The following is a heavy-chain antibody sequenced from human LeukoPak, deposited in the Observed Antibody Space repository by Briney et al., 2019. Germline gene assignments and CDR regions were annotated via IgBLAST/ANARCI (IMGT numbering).Heavy chain of an antibody. J-gene: IGHJ6*03. V-gene: IGHV3-21*04. CDR2: ISSSSSYI. CDR1: GFTFSSYS. D-gene: IGHD3-9*01. CDR3: AREVYDILTGYGAYYMDV. Sequence: GGSLRLSCAASGFTFSSYSMNWVRQAPGKGLEWVSSISSSSSYIYYADSVKGRFTISRDNAKNSLYLQMNSLRAEDTAVYYCAREVYDILTGYGAYYMDVWGKGTTVTISS.